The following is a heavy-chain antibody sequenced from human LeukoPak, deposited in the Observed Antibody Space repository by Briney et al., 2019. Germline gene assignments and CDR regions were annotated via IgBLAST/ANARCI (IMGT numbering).Heavy chain of an antibody. V-gene: IGHV4-31*03. CDR2: IYYSGSA. J-gene: IGHJ3*01. CDR1: GVSLSSDKYY. D-gene: IGHD2-21*01. Sequence: SETLSLTCTVSGVSLSSDKYYWTWIRQRPGKGLEWIGHIYYSGSASFNPSLKSRVSMSMDTSKSQFSLKLTSVTAADTAVYYCATPYCGAISCLDVFDVWGQGTVDTVSS. CDR3: ATPYCGAISCLDVFDV.